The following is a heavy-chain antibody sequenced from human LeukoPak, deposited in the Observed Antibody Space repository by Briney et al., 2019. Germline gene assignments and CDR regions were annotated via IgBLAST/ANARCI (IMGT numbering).Heavy chain of an antibody. CDR2: INHSGST. CDR1: GGSFSGYY. J-gene: IGHJ4*02. D-gene: IGHD2-2*01. V-gene: IGHV4-34*01. CDR3: ARGNPIDCSSTNCRVKSAFDY. Sequence: PSETLSLTCAVYGGSFSGYYWSWIRQPPGKGLEWIGEINHSGSTNYNPSLESRVTISVDTTKNQFSLKLSSVTAADTAVYYCARGNPIDCSSTNCRVKSAFDYWGQGTLVTVSS.